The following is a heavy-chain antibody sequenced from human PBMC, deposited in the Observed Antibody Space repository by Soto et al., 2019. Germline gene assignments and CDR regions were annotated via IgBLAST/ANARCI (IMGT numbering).Heavy chain of an antibody. D-gene: IGHD2-2*01. V-gene: IGHV1-18*01. CDR1: GYTFTSYG. J-gene: IGHJ4*02. Sequence: ASVTVSCKASGYTFTSYGISWVRQAPGQGLEWMGWISAYNGNTNYAQKLQGRVTMTTDTSTSTAYMELRSLRSDDTAVYYCARGSLQGSPDIVVVPAASSLDYWGQGTLVTVSS. CDR3: ARGSLQGSPDIVVVPAASSLDY. CDR2: ISAYNGNT.